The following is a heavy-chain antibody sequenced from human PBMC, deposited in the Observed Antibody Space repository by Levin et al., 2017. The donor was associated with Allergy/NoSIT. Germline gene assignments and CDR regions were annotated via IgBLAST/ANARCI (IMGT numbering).Heavy chain of an antibody. CDR1: GFIVSSYA. CDR2: IDGGRT. CDR3: VKEVIGQSFGDF. Sequence: ETLSLTCAASGFIVSSYAMSWVRQPLGKGLEWVSAIDGGRTYYADSVKGRFTISRDNSKNTLYLQMNSLRAGDTAVYFCVKEVIGQSFGDFWGQGIPVTVSS. V-gene: IGHV3-23*01. J-gene: IGHJ4*02. D-gene: IGHD2-21*01.